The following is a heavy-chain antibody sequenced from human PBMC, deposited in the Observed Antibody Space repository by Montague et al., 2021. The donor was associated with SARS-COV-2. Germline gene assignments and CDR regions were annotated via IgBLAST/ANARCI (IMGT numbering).Heavy chain of an antibody. CDR1: GFSLSTSGVG. J-gene: IGHJ4*02. D-gene: IGHD3-10*01. Sequence: PALVKPTQTLTLTCTFSGFSLSTSGVGVGWIRQPPGKALEWLALIYWDDGKRYSPSLKSRLTITKDTSKNQVVLTMTNMDPVDTATYYCAHRRPGSGSYYFDYWGQGTLVTVSS. CDR3: AHRRPGSGSYYFDY. V-gene: IGHV2-5*02. CDR2: IYWDDGK.